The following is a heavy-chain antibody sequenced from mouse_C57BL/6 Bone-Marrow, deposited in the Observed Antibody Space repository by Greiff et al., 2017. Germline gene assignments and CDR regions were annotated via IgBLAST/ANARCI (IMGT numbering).Heavy chain of an antibody. V-gene: IGHV5-4*01. CDR2: ISDGGSYT. CDR1: GFTFSSYA. CDR3: ARDGETAQAFYAMDY. J-gene: IGHJ4*01. Sequence: EVKLVESGGGLVKPGGSLKLSCAASGFTFSSYAMSWVRQTPEQRLEWVATISDGGSYTYYPDNVKGRSTFSRDNAKSNLYPQMSHLTSEDTAMCYCARDGETAQAFYAMDYWGQGPSVTVSS. D-gene: IGHD3-2*02.